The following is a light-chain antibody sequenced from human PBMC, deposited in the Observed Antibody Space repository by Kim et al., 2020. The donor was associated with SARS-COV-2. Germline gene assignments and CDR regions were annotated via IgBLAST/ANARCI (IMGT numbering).Light chain of an antibody. Sequence: VSPGERVILSSRAKKSVRDNLAWYQQKPGQSPRLLIYAAYTRATGIPARFSGRGSGTEFSLTITSLQSEDFAVYYCQQYNNWPQTFGQGTKVDIK. CDR1: KSVRDN. V-gene: IGKV3-15*01. CDR2: AAY. CDR3: QQYNNWPQT. J-gene: IGKJ1*01.